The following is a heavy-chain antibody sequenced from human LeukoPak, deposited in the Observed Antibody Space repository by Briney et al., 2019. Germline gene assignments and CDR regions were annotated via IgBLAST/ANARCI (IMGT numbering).Heavy chain of an antibody. CDR1: GFTFSSYS. CDR2: ISSGSTSI. CDR3: ARANPPGISFFDY. V-gene: IGHV3-21*06. Sequence: GGSLRLSCAASGFTFSSYSMNWVRQAPGKGLEWVSSISSGSTSIYYADSVKGRFTISRDNAKNSLYLQMNSLRAEDTAVYYCARANPPGISFFDYGGQGTLVTVSS. D-gene: IGHD2-15*01. J-gene: IGHJ4*02.